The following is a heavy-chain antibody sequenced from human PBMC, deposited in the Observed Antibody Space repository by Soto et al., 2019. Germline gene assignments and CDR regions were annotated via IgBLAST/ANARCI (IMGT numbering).Heavy chain of an antibody. CDR3: ARVADY. CDR1: GGSFSGYY. Sequence: SETLSLTCAVYGGSFSGYYWSWIRQPPGKGLEWIGEINQSGSTNYNPSLKSRVTISVDTFKNQFSLKLSSVTAADTAVYYCARVADYCGQGILVTVSS. J-gene: IGHJ4*02. V-gene: IGHV4-34*01. CDR2: INQSGST.